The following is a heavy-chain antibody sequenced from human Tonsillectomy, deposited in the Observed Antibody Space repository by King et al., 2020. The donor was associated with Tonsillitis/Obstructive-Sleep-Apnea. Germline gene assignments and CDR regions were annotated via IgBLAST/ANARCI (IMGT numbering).Heavy chain of an antibody. CDR2: IYYSGTT. Sequence: VQLQESGPGLVKPSETLSLTCTVSGGSISSYQWSWIRQPPGKGLDWIGYIYYSGTTNYNPSLKSRVTISVDTSKKQFSLKLSSVTAADTAVYYCARQDFWSGFIDYWGQGTLVTVSS. V-gene: IGHV4-59*08. D-gene: IGHD3-3*01. J-gene: IGHJ4*02. CDR1: GGSISSYQ. CDR3: ARQDFWSGFIDY.